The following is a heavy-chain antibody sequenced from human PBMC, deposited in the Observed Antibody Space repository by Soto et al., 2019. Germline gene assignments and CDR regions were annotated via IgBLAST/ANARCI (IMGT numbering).Heavy chain of an antibody. V-gene: IGHV3-30-3*01. D-gene: IGHD5-18*01. CDR2: ISYDGSNK. Sequence: PGGSLRLSCAASGFTFSSYAMHWVRQAPGKGLEWVAVISYDGSNKYYADSVKGRFTISRDNSKNTLYLQMNSLRAEDTAVYYCAKVGRYSYGFDYWGQGTLVTVSS. CDR3: AKVGRYSYGFDY. CDR1: GFTFSSYA. J-gene: IGHJ4*02.